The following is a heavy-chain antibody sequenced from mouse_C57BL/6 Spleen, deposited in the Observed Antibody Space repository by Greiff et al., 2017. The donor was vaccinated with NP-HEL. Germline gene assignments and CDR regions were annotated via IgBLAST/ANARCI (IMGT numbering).Heavy chain of an antibody. CDR3: ARRNWDRGGYFDY. Sequence: EVKLVESGGDLVKPGGSLKLSCAASGFTFSSYGMSWVRQTPDKRLEWVATISSGGSYTYSPDSAKGRFPISRDNAKNTLYLQMSSVKSEDTAMYYCARRNWDRGGYFDYWGQGTTLTVSS. CDR1: GFTFSSYG. J-gene: IGHJ2*01. D-gene: IGHD4-1*01. V-gene: IGHV5-6*02. CDR2: ISSGGSYT.